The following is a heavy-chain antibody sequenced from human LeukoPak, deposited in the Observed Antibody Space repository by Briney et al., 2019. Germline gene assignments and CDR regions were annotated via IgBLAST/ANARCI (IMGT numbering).Heavy chain of an antibody. V-gene: IGHV4-39*01. Sequence: GSLRLSCAASGFTFGSCRMSWVRLAPGKGLEWIGSIYYSGNTYYNASLKSQVSISIDTSKNQFSLRLTSVTAADTAVYYCARQTGSGLFILPGGQGTLVTVSS. CDR3: ARQTGSGLFILP. J-gene: IGHJ4*02. D-gene: IGHD3/OR15-3a*01. CDR1: GFTFGSCRM. CDR2: IYYSGNT.